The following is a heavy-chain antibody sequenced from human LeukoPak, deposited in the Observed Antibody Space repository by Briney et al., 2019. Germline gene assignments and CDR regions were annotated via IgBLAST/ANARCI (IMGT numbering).Heavy chain of an antibody. V-gene: IGHV1-8*01. J-gene: IGHJ5*02. CDR2: MNPNSGNT. CDR3: ARARKRSLDYYGSGSPNWFDP. D-gene: IGHD3-10*01. Sequence: GASVKVSCKASGYTFTSYDINWVRQATGQGLEWMGWMNPNSGNTGYAQKFQGRVTMTRNTSISTAYMELSSLRSEDTAVYYCARARKRSLDYYGSGSPNWFDPWGQGTLVTVSS. CDR1: GYTFTSYD.